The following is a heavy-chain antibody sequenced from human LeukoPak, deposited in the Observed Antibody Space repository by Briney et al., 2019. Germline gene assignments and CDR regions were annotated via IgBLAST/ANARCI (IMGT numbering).Heavy chain of an antibody. CDR2: INHSGST. D-gene: IGHD3-10*01. CDR1: GGSFSGYY. CDR3: ARGLITMVRGPFSVRFDP. J-gene: IGHJ5*02. V-gene: IGHV4-34*01. Sequence: SETLSLTCAVYGGSFSGYYWSWIRQPPGKGLEWIGEINHSGSTNYNPPLKSRVVMSVDTSKNQFSLKLSSVPAADTAVYYCARGLITMVRGPFSVRFDPWGQGTLVTVSS.